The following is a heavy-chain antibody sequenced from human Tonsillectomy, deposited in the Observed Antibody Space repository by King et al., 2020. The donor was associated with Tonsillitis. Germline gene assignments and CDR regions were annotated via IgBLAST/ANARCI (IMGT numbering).Heavy chain of an antibody. D-gene: IGHD3-22*01. V-gene: IGHV1-18*04. CDR3: TRADDSSGYYNAFDI. J-gene: IGHJ3*02. Sequence: VQLVESGAEVKKPGASVKVSCQASGYTFTSYAINWVRQAPRQGLEWMGWISPYNGNANYAQKLQGRVTMTTDTSTNTAYMELRSLRSDDTAVYYCTRADDSSGYYNAFDIWGQGTVVTVSS. CDR2: ISPYNGNA. CDR1: GYTFTSYA.